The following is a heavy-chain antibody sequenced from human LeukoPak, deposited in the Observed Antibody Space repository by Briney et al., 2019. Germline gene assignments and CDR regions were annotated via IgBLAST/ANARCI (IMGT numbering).Heavy chain of an antibody. Sequence: GASVKVSCKASGYTFTSYGISWVRQAPGQGLEWMGWISAYNGNTNYAQKLQGRVTITADESTSTAYMELSSLRSEDTAVYYCARTLVGTMVRGVPTAFDIWGQGTKVTVSS. V-gene: IGHV1-18*01. CDR3: ARTLVGTMVRGVPTAFDI. CDR1: GYTFTSYG. D-gene: IGHD3-10*01. J-gene: IGHJ3*02. CDR2: ISAYNGNT.